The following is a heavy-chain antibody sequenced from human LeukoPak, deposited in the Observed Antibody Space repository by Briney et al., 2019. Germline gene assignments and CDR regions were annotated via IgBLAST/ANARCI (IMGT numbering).Heavy chain of an antibody. CDR1: GYTFTSYG. CDR2: ISAYNGNT. CDR3: ARDHIGYSYGPFDY. J-gene: IGHJ4*02. Sequence: EASVKVSCKGSGYTFTSYGISWVRQAPGQGLEWMGWISAYNGNTNYAQKFQGRVTMTTDTSTSTADMELRSLRSDDTAVYYCARDHIGYSYGPFDYWGQGTLVTVSS. V-gene: IGHV1-18*01. D-gene: IGHD5-18*01.